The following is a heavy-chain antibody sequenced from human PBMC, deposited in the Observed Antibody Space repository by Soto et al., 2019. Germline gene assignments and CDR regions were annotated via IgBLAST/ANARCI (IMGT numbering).Heavy chain of an antibody. V-gene: IGHV3-23*01. J-gene: IGHJ3*01. CDR2: ISGGGDGT. D-gene: IGHD2-15*01. CDR3: AKKWLGSLKTICSGRGCHYAFDL. CDR1: GFTFINYA. Sequence: EVQLLESGGGLVQPGGSLRLSCAASGFTFINYAMTWVRQAPGKGLEWVSTISGGGDGTYYADSVKGHFTISRDNSKNTLYLKMNRQRAEDTAIYYCAKKWLGSLKTICSGRGCHYAFDLWGQGTIVTVSS.